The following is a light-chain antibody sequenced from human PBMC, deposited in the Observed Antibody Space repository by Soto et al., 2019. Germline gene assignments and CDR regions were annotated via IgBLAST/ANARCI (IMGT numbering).Light chain of an antibody. J-gene: IGLJ1*01. CDR3: ASYAGSDNYV. V-gene: IGLV2-8*01. CDR2: EVD. CDR1: SGDIGGYNY. Sequence: QSVLTQPPSASGSPGQSVTISCTGTSGDIGGYNYVSWFQQYPGKAPKLMIFEVDKRPSVVPDRFSGSKSGTTASLTVSGPRADDEADYYCASYAGSDNYVFGTGTKVTVL.